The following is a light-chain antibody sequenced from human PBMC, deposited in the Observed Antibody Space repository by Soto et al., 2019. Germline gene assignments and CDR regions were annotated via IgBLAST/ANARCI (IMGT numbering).Light chain of an antibody. CDR1: QSISSW. V-gene: IGKV1-5*03. CDR2: KAS. J-gene: IGKJ1*01. CDR3: QQYSRYST. Sequence: DIQMTQSPSTLSASVGDRVTITCRASQSISSWLAWYQQKPGKAPKLLIYKASSLQSGVPSRFSGSGSGTEFTLTISSLQPDDFATYYCQQYSRYSTFGHGTKVEIK.